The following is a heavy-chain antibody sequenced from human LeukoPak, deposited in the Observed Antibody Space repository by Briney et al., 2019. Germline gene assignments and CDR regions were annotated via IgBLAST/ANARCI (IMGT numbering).Heavy chain of an antibody. CDR1: GYTFNNYG. CDR3: ARDEKWLIDY. D-gene: IGHD5-12*01. J-gene: IGHJ4*02. CDR2: IYTYNGHT. Sequence: ASVKVSCKASGYTFNNYGISWVRQAPGQGLEWIGWIYTYNGHTRYAQNFQGRVTMTTDISTSTAYMEVRSLRSDDTAVYYCARDEKWLIDYWGQGTLVTVSS. V-gene: IGHV1-18*01.